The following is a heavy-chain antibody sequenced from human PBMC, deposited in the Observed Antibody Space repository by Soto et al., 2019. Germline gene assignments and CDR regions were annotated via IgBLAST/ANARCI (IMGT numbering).Heavy chain of an antibody. CDR3: ANTMTIFALSAYSGGSRGRGAIIES. D-gene: IGHD3-3*01. V-gene: IGHV3-30*18. Sequence: QVQLVESGGGVVQPGRSLRLSCAASGFTFSSFCMHWVRQTPGKGLEWAAVISYDGTNKYYADSVKGRFTISRDNSKNTLYLQMDSLRPEDTAVYYCANTMTIFALSAYSGGSRGRGAIIESWGQGTLVTVSS. CDR2: ISYDGTNK. J-gene: IGHJ4*02. CDR1: GFTFSSFC.